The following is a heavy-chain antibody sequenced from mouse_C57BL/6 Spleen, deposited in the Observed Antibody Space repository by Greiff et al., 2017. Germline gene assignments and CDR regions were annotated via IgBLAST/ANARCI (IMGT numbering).Heavy chain of an antibody. CDR3: ARGYGNYEGGFDY. Sequence: QVQLQQPGAELVRPGSSVKLSCKASGYTFTSYWLHWVKQRPIQGLEWIGNIDPSDSETHYNQKFKDKATLTVDKSSSTAYMQLSSLTSEDSAVYYCARGYGNYEGGFDYWGQGTTLTVSS. V-gene: IGHV1-52*01. D-gene: IGHD2-10*02. J-gene: IGHJ2*01. CDR2: IDPSDSET. CDR1: GYTFTSYW.